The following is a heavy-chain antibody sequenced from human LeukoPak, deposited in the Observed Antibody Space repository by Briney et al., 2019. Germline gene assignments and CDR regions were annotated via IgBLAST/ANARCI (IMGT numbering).Heavy chain of an antibody. CDR1: GGSISSYY. J-gene: IGHJ4*02. CDR3: AGRYSSSWWSFDY. D-gene: IGHD6-13*01. Sequence: PSETLSLTCTVSGGSISSYYWSWIRQPPGKGLEWIGYIYYSGNTNYNPSLKSRVTISVDTSKNQFSLKLSSVTAADTAVYYCAGRYSSSWWSFDYWGQGTLVTVSS. CDR2: IYYSGNT. V-gene: IGHV4-59*01.